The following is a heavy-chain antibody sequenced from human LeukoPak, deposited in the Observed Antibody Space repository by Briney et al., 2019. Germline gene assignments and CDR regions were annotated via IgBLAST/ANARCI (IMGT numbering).Heavy chain of an antibody. J-gene: IGHJ4*02. CDR2: IKRDGSDK. V-gene: IGHV3-7*01. D-gene: IGHD3-10*01. CDR1: GSTFRNHW. CDR3: ASSLYGSWSYYNFDY. Sequence: PGGSLRLSCAASGSTFRNHWMSWVRQAPGTGLEWVANIKRDGSDKYYVDPVKGRFTISRDNAQNSLFLQMTSLRAEDTAVYYCASSLYGSWSYYNFDYWGQGTLVTVSS.